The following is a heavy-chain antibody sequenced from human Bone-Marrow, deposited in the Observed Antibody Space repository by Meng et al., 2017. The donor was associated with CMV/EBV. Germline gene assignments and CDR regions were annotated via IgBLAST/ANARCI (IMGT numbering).Heavy chain of an antibody. CDR3: VVRRLDY. V-gene: IGHV1-2*02. CDR1: GGTFSYWL. D-gene: IGHD4-23*01. CDR2: INPNSAGT. J-gene: IGHJ4*02. Sequence: ASVKVSCKASGGTFSYWLITWVRQAPGQGLEWMGWINPNSAGTNYAQRFQGRVTMTRETSISTAYMELSRLTSDDTAVYYCVVRRLDYWGQGTRVTVSS.